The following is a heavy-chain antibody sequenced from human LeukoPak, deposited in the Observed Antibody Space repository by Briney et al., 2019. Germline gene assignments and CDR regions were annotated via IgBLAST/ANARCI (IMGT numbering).Heavy chain of an antibody. D-gene: IGHD5-18*01. CDR1: GYTFTGYY. CDR2: INPADGDT. J-gene: IGHJ4*02. Sequence: ASVKVSCKASGYTFTGYYVHWVRQAPGQSLEWMGWINPADGDTKYSEKFQGRVTVRWDTSASTAYMEMNRLTAEDTAVYYCARNGGGYSYGFDYWGQGTLVTVSS. CDR3: ARNGGGYSYGFDY. V-gene: IGHV1-3*01.